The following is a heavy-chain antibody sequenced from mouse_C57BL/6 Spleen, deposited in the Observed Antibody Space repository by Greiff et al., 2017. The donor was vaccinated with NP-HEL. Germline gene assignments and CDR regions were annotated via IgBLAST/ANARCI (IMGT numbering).Heavy chain of an antibody. CDR2: IYPGSGST. V-gene: IGHV1-55*01. CDR3: ARRGTTVAMDY. CDR1: GYTFTSYW. J-gene: IGHJ4*01. Sequence: QVQLKQPGAELVKPGASVKMSCKASGYTFTSYWITWVKQRPGQGLEWIGDIYPGSGSTNYNEKFKSKATLTVDTSSSTAYMQLSSLTSEDSAVYYCARRGTTVAMDYWGQGTSVTVSS. D-gene: IGHD1-1*01.